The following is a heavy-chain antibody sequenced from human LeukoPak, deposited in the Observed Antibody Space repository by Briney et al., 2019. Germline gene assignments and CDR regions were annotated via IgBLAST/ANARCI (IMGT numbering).Heavy chain of an antibody. CDR3: ARALRFPDY. V-gene: IGHV4-39*07. Sequence: PSETLSLTCTVSGGSIGSSSYYWGWIRQPPGKGLEWIGSIYYSGSTYYNPSLKSRVTISVDTSKNQFSLKLSSVTAADTAVYYCARALRFPDYWGQGTLVTVSS. CDR2: IYYSGST. D-gene: IGHD3-3*01. CDR1: GGSIGSSSYY. J-gene: IGHJ4*02.